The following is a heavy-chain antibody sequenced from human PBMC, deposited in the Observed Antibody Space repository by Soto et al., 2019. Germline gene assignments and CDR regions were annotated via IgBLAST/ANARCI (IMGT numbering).Heavy chain of an antibody. V-gene: IGHV3-30*03. CDR3: VGVKDPHYYYGMDV. CDR2: ISYDGSNK. CDR1: GFTFSSYG. Sequence: QVQLVESGGGVVQPGRSLRLSCAASGFTFSSYGMHWVRQAPGKGLEWVAVISYDGSNKYYADSVKGRFTISRDNSKNTLYLQMNSLRAEDTAVYYCVGVKDPHYYYGMDVWGQGTTVTVSS. D-gene: IGHD3-16*01. J-gene: IGHJ6*02.